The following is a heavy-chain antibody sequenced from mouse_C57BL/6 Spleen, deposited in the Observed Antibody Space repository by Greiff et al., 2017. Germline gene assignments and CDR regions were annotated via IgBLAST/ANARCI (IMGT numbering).Heavy chain of an antibody. J-gene: IGHJ2*01. CDR1: GYTFTDYN. D-gene: IGHD4-1*01. V-gene: IGHV1-22*01. Sequence: EVQGVESGPELVKPGASVKMSCKASGYTFTDYNMHWVKQSHGKSLEWIGYINPNNGGTSYNQKFKGKATLTVNKSSSTAYMELRSLTSEDSAVYYCATGRRTDPFDYWGQGTTLTVSS. CDR3: ATGRRTDPFDY. CDR2: INPNNGGT.